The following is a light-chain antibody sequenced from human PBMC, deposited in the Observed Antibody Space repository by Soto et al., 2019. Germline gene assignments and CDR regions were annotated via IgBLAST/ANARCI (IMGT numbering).Light chain of an antibody. J-gene: IGKJ4*01. CDR3: QQDKSLPLT. CDR2: DAS. CDR1: QDISNF. V-gene: IGKV1-33*01. Sequence: DIQMTQSPASLSASVGDRVTITCQASQDISNFLNWYRQKPGEAPNLLIYDASTLETGVPLRFSGSGYGSYFSFTISSLQPEDVATYYCQQDKSLPLTFGGGTKVDIK.